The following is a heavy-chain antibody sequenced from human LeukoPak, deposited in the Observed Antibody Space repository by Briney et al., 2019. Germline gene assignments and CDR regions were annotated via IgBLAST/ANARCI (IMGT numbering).Heavy chain of an antibody. CDR2: IYYSGST. Sequence: PSETLSVTCTVSAGSISSISYYWGWIRQPPGRGLEWIGSIYYSGSTYYNPSLKSRVTISVDTSKNQFSLKLSSVTAADTDVYHCAGDHRTHHHFDYWGQGTLVTVSS. J-gene: IGHJ4*02. CDR3: AGDHRTHHHFDY. CDR1: AGSISSISYY. V-gene: IGHV4-39*07. D-gene: IGHD1-14*01.